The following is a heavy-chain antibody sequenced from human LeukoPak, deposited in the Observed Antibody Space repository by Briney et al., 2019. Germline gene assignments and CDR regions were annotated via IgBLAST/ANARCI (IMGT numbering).Heavy chain of an antibody. CDR1: GGSFSGYY. V-gene: IGHV4-34*01. CDR3: AREFGSSWYYYYYYYMDV. CDR2: INHSGST. D-gene: IGHD6-13*01. J-gene: IGHJ6*03. Sequence: SETLSLTCAVYGGSFSGYYWSWIRQPPGKGLEWIGEINHSGSTNYNPSLKSRVTISVDTSKNQFSLKLSSVTAADTAVYYCAREFGSSWYYYYYYYMDVWGKGTTVTVSS.